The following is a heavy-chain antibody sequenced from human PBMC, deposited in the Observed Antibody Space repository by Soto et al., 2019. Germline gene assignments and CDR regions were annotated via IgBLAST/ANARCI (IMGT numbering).Heavy chain of an antibody. D-gene: IGHD3-9*01. Sequence: QVQLQQWGAGLLKPSETLSLTCAVNGGSFSGYYWNWIRQSAGKGLEWIGRVHHSGTTNYNPSLKSRLTISLDTSKNHSSLQLNSVTAADTAMYYCVRQKGFFDWSSHVTGPGGMDVWGQGTSVTVSS. V-gene: IGHV4-34*01. J-gene: IGHJ6*02. CDR2: VHHSGTT. CDR1: GGSFSGYY. CDR3: VRQKGFFDWSSHVTGPGGMDV.